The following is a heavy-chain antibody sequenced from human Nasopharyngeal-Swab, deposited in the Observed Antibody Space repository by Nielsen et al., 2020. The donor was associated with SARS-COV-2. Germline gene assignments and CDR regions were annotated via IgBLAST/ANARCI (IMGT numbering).Heavy chain of an antibody. J-gene: IGHJ6*04. V-gene: IGHV3-30*03. Sequence: VRQAPGKGLEWVAVISYDGSNKYYADSVKGRFTISRDNSKNTLYLQMNSLRAEDTAVYYCARGGVVVVAATLYYYYGMDVWGKGTTVTVSS. CDR2: ISYDGSNK. D-gene: IGHD2-15*01. CDR3: ARGGVVVVAATLYYYYGMDV.